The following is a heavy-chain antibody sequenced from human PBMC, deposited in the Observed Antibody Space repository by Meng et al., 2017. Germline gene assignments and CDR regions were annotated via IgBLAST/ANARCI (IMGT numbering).Heavy chain of an antibody. CDR3: TLDTAMVTIDY. D-gene: IGHD5-18*01. CDR2: IKSKTDGGTT. J-gene: IGHJ4*02. V-gene: IGHV3-15*01. CDR1: GFTFSNAW. Sequence: EVQLVGSGGGLVKPGGCLRLSCAASGFTFSNAWMSWVRQAPGKGLEWVGRIKSKTDGGTTDYAAPVKGRFTISRDDSKNTLYLQMNSLKTEDTAVYYCTLDTAMVTIDYWGQGTLVTVSS.